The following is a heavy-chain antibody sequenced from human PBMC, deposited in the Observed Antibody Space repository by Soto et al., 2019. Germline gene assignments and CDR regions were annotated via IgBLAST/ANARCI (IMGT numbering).Heavy chain of an antibody. Sequence: ASVKVSCKASGYTFTGYYMHWVRQAPGQGLEWMGWINPNSGGTNYAQKFQGRVTMTRDTSISTAYMELSRLRSDDTAVYYCARDVLRSLEWSLGGMDVWGQGTTVTVSS. CDR1: GYTFTGYY. CDR3: ARDVLRSLEWSLGGMDV. CDR2: INPNSGGT. V-gene: IGHV1-2*02. J-gene: IGHJ6*02. D-gene: IGHD3-3*01.